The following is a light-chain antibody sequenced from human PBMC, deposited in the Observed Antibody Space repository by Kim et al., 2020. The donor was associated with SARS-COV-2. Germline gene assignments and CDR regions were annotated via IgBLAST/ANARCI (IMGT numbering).Light chain of an antibody. V-gene: IGKV3-20*01. Sequence: SLSPGERPTLSCRTSQSVSSYLAWYQQKPGQAPRLLIYGASSRATGIPDRFSGSGSGTDFTLTISRLEPEDFAVYYCQQYGSSPYTFGQGTKLEI. CDR2: GAS. J-gene: IGKJ2*01. CDR3: QQYGSSPYT. CDR1: QSVSSY.